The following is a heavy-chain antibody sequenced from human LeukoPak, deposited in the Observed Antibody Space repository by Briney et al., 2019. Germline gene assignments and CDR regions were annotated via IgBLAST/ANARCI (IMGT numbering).Heavy chain of an antibody. CDR1: GFTFSSYG. J-gene: IGHJ3*02. CDR3: ARDRDPGYYDTNGYRRVNAFDI. Sequence: GGSLRLSCAASGFTFSSYGMHWVRQAPGKGLEWVALIRNDGSNKYYADSVKGRFTISRDNAKNSLFLQMNSLRAEDTAVYYCARDRDPGYYDTNGYRRVNAFDIWGQGTMVTVSS. CDR2: IRNDGSNK. V-gene: IGHV3-30*02. D-gene: IGHD3-22*01.